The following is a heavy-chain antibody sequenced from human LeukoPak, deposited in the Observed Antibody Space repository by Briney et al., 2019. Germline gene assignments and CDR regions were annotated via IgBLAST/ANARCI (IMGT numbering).Heavy chain of an antibody. J-gene: IGHJ6*03. CDR3: ARLGGIVVVPAAIRDYYYYMDV. D-gene: IGHD2-2*02. CDR2: IYYSGST. Sequence: PSETLSLTCTVSGGSISSYYWSWIRQPPGKGLEWIGYIYYSGSTNYNPSLKSRVTISVDTSKNQFSLKLSSVTAADTAVYYCARLGGIVVVPAAIRDYYYYMDVWGKGTTVTVSS. V-gene: IGHV4-59*01. CDR1: GGSISSYY.